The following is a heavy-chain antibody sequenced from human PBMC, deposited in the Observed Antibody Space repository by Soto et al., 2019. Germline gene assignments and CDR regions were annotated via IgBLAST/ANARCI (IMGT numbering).Heavy chain of an antibody. D-gene: IGHD2-15*01. CDR1: GYTFTNYG. CDR3: ARGGCSGSSCPENWFDP. V-gene: IGHV1-18*01. Sequence: GASVKVSCKASGYTFTNYGISWVRQAPGEGLEWMGWISAYNGNTNYAQKLQGRVTMTTDTSTSTAYMELRSLRSDDTAVYYCARGGCSGSSCPENWFDPWGQGTLVTVSS. CDR2: ISAYNGNT. J-gene: IGHJ5*02.